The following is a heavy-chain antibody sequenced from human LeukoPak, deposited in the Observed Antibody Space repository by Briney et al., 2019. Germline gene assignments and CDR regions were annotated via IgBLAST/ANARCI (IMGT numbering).Heavy chain of an antibody. V-gene: IGHV1-18*04. D-gene: IGHD5-24*01. J-gene: IGHJ4*02. Sequence: ASVKVSCKASGYTFTGYYMHWVRQAPGQGLEWMGWISAYNGNTNYAQKLQGRVTMTTDTSTSTAYMELRSLRSDDTAVYYCARGDGYNPFDYWGQGTLVTVSS. CDR1: GYTFTGYY. CDR2: ISAYNGNT. CDR3: ARGDGYNPFDY.